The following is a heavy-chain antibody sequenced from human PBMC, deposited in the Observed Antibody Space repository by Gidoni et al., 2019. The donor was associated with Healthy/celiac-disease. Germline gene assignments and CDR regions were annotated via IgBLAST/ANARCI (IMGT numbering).Heavy chain of an antibody. Sequence: QVQLQESGPGLVKPSETLSLTCTVSGGSISSYYWSWIRQPAGQGLEWIGRIYTSGSTNYNPSLKSRVTMSVDTSKNQFSLKLSSVTAADTAVYYCARDRYYDILTGYYMGFDPWGQGTLVTVSS. V-gene: IGHV4-4*07. CDR2: IYTSGST. J-gene: IGHJ5*02. CDR3: ARDRYYDILTGYYMGFDP. CDR1: GGSISSYY. D-gene: IGHD3-9*01.